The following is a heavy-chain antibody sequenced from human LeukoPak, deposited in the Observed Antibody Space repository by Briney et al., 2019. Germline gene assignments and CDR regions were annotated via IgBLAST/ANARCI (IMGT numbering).Heavy chain of an antibody. V-gene: IGHV3-23*01. Sequence: GASLRLSCAASAFTFSSYTMGWIRQAPGKGLEWVSSINGGGGSTYYADSVKGRFTISRDNSKNTLYLQMNSLRAEDTAVYYCAKEAYYYDSSGYYYANAFDIWGQGTMVTVSS. CDR2: INGGGGST. D-gene: IGHD3-22*01. J-gene: IGHJ3*02. CDR3: AKEAYYYDSSGYYYANAFDI. CDR1: AFTFSSYT.